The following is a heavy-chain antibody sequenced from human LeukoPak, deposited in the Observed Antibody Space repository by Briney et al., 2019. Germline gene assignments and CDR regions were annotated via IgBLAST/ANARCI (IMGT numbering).Heavy chain of an antibody. CDR3: ARSGYCDSSGYSDFDY. J-gene: IGHJ4*02. CDR2: IIPIFGTA. Sequence: SVKVSCKASGGTFSSYAISWVRQAPGQGLEWMGGIIPIFGTANYAQKFQGRVTITTDESTSTAYMELSSLRSEDTAVYYCARSGYCDSSGYSDFDYWGQGTLVTVSS. V-gene: IGHV1-69*05. CDR1: GGTFSSYA. D-gene: IGHD3-22*01.